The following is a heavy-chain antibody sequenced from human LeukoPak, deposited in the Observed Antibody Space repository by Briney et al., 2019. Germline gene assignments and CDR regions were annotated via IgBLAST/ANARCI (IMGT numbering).Heavy chain of an antibody. CDR1: GFTFSYYG. J-gene: IGHJ4*02. D-gene: IGHD3-10*01. Sequence: GGSLRLSCTASGFTFSYYGMHWVRQAPGKGLEWVAFIRYDGNDKYYAASVKGRFTISRDNSKNTLYLQMNSLRAEDTAVYYCAKDRGIISDYWGQGTLVTVSS. V-gene: IGHV3-30*02. CDR3: AKDRGIISDY. CDR2: IRYDGNDK.